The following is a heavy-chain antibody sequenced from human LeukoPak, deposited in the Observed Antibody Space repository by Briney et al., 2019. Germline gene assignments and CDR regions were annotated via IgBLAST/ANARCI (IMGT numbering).Heavy chain of an antibody. V-gene: IGHV4-39*01. J-gene: IGHJ4*02. CDR1: GGSILNSNLY. CDR2: MYYMGKN. Sequence: PSETLSLTCSVSGGSILNSNLYGAWIRPPPGRGREWIGNMYYMGKNYYNPSLKSPATTSEEPSKNHFSLNMNCGTAADTAVYYCARQGVGGVLPGAIHLWDEGTLDIVSS. D-gene: IGHD2-21*01. CDR3: ARQGVGGVLPGAIHL.